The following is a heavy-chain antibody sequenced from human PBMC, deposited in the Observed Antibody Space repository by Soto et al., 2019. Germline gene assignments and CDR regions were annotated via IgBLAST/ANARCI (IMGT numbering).Heavy chain of an antibody. J-gene: IGHJ4*02. CDR2: ISSRGSTI. D-gene: IGHD4-17*01. V-gene: IGHV3-11*01. CDR3: AREGNPYGGNGGTFEY. Sequence: TGGSLRLSCAASGFTFSDYYMTWIRQAPGKGLECVSYISSRGSTIYYADSVKGRFTISRDNAKNSLYLQMNSLRAEDTAVYYCAREGNPYGGNGGTFEYWGQGTLVTVSS. CDR1: GFTFSDYY.